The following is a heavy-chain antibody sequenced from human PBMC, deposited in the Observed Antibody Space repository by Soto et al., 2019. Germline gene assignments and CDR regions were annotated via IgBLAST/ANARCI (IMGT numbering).Heavy chain of an antibody. CDR2: TYYRSKWYN. D-gene: IGHD3-22*01. CDR1: GDSVSRNSAA. CDR3: ARESPYYDSSGYFSHFYGMDA. Sequence: SQTLSLTCAISGDSVSRNSAAWNWIRQSPSRGLEWLGRTYYRSKWYNDYAVYVKSRISINPDTSKNQFSLQLNSVTPEDTAVYYCARESPYYDSSGYFSHFYGMDAWGQGTTVTVSS. V-gene: IGHV6-1*01. J-gene: IGHJ6*02.